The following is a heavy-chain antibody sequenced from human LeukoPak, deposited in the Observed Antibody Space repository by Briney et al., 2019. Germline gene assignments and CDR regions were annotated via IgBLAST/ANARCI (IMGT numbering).Heavy chain of an antibody. CDR2: IDPGDSYT. CDR3: AILPFDSAFVY. J-gene: IGHJ4*02. V-gene: IGHV5-10-1*01. CDR1: GYSFTSYW. Sequence: GESLKISCKGSGYSFTSYWIGWARQMPGKGLEWMGRIDPGDSYTNYSPSFQGHVTMSADKSISTAYLRWSSLKASDTAMYYCAILPFDSAFVYWGQGTLVTVSS. D-gene: IGHD3-9*01.